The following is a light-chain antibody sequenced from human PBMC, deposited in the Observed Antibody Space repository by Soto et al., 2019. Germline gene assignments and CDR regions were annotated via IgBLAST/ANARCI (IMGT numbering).Light chain of an antibody. CDR2: GDT. CDR3: PSYDSLLDGFWV. V-gene: IGLV1-40*01. J-gene: IGLJ3*02. CDR1: GSNIGAGYD. Sequence: QSVLTQPSSVSGAPGQRVTISCTGSGSNIGAGYDVHWYQQLPGTAPKLLITGDTNRPSGVPDRFSASKSGTSASLAITGLQAEDEADYYCPSYDSLLDGFWVFGGGTKLTVL.